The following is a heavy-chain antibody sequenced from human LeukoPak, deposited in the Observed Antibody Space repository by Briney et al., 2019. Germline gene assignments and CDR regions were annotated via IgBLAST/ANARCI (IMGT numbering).Heavy chain of an antibody. CDR2: IYPGDSDT. CDR1: GYSFTSYW. D-gene: IGHD6-13*01. CDR3: ARHSHISSSWYVPPFDY. Sequence: GESLKISCKGSGYSFTSYWIGWVRQMPGKGLEWMGIIYPGDSDTRYSPSFQGQVTISADKSISTAYLQWSSLKASDTAMYYCARHSHISSSWYVPPFDYWGQGTLVTVSS. V-gene: IGHV5-51*01. J-gene: IGHJ4*02.